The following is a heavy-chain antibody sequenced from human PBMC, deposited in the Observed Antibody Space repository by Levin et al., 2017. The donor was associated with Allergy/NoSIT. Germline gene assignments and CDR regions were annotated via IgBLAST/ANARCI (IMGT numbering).Heavy chain of an antibody. CDR3: ARDSAPDYGGNSPSLGY. J-gene: IGHJ4*02. V-gene: IGHV1-46*01. Sequence: AASVKVSCKASGYTFTSYYMHWVRQAPGQGLEWMGIINPSGGSTSYAQKFQGRVTMTRDTSTSTVYMELSSLRSEDTAVYYCARDSAPDYGGNSPSLGYWGQGTLVTVSS. CDR1: GYTFTSYY. CDR2: INPSGGST. D-gene: IGHD4-23*01.